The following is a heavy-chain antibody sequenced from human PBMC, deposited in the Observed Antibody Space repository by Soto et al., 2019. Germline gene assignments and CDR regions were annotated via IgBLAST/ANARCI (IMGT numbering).Heavy chain of an antibody. D-gene: IGHD3-9*01. V-gene: IGHV1-18*01. CDR1: GYTFTNYG. Sequence: QVQLVQSGGEMKKPGASVKVSCKASGYTFTNYGISWVRQAPGQGLEWVGWISGYNGDTNYAQKFQGRVIMTTDTSTSTAYMEPRTLTSDDTAVYYCARDYDIWGEDWFDPWGQGTLVTVSS. CDR3: ARDYDIWGEDWFDP. J-gene: IGHJ5*02. CDR2: ISGYNGDT.